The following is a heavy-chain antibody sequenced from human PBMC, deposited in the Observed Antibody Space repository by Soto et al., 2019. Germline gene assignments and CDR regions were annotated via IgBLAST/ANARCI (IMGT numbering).Heavy chain of an antibody. V-gene: IGHV3-48*03. CDR3: ARGDCKTSCYIGF. J-gene: IGHJ4*02. CDR1: GFGFSNYE. Sequence: EVQLVESGGGLVQPGGSLRLSCAASGFGFSNYEMNWVRQAPGKGLEWVSYITSSGGATMYADSLKGRFTISRDNAKDSLYLQMTSLRVEATAVYYCARGDCKTSCYIGFWGQGALVTVSS. CDR2: ITSSGGAT. D-gene: IGHD2-2*02.